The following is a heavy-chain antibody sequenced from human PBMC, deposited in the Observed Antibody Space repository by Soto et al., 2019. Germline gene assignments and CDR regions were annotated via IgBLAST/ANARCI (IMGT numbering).Heavy chain of an antibody. CDR1: GFTFSSYS. D-gene: IGHD3-22*01. V-gene: IGHV3-21*01. J-gene: IGHJ4*02. CDR3: ARRVYSSGYYYSDN. Sequence: EVQLVESGGGLVKPGGSLRLSCAASGFTFSSYSMNWVRQAPGKGLEWVSSISSNSNYIYYADSVKGRFTISRDNAKNSLYLQMNSLRAEDTAVYYCARRVYSSGYYYSDNWGQGTLVTVSS. CDR2: ISSNSNYI.